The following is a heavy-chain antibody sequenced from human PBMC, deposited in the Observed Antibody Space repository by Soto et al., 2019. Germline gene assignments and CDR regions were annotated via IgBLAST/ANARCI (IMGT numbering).Heavy chain of an antibody. CDR2: IIPILGIA. V-gene: IGHV1-69*08. Sequence: QVQLVQSGAAVKKPGSSVKVSCKASGGTFSSYTISWVRQAPGQGLEWMGRIIPILGIANYAQKFQGRVTITADKSTSTAYMELSSLRSEDTGVYYCAREVDCGGDCYDDYWGQGTLVTVSS. CDR1: GGTFSSYT. D-gene: IGHD2-21*02. CDR3: AREVDCGGDCYDDY. J-gene: IGHJ4*02.